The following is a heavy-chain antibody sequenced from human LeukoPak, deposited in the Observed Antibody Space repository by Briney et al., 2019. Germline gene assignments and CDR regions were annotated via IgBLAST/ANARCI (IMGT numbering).Heavy chain of an antibody. Sequence: GRSLRLSCAASGFTFSSYAMHWVRQAPGKGLEWVAVISYDGSNKYYADSVKGRFTISRDNSKNTLYLQMNSLRAEDTAVYYCARKMGSTSYWGLGTLVTVSS. CDR3: ARKMGSTSY. CDR1: GFTFSSYA. V-gene: IGHV3-30-3*01. J-gene: IGHJ4*02. D-gene: IGHD2-2*01. CDR2: ISYDGSNK.